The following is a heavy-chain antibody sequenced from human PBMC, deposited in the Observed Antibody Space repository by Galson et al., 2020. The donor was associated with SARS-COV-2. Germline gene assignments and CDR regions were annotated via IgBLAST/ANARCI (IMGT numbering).Heavy chain of an antibody. CDR2: IDRNGGGI. J-gene: IGHJ4*02. CDR1: GFNFDKYA. D-gene: IGHD1-1*01. V-gene: IGHV3-9*01. CDR3: VKEVSGTLFPDY. Sequence: GGSLRLSCAASGFNFDKYAMHWIRQGPGRGLEWVSGIDRNGGGIRYADSVKGRFLISRDNAKEALFLQMNRLISEDTALYYCVKEVSGTLFPDYCGQGTVVTVSS.